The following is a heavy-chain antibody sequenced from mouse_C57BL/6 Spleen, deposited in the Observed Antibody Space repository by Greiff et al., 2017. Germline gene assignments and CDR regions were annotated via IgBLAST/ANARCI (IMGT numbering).Heavy chain of an antibody. J-gene: IGHJ4*01. D-gene: IGHD1-1*01. Sequence: EVQLQQSGPELVKPGASVKISCKASGYSFTGYYMNWVKQSPEKSLEWIGEINPSTGGTTYNQKFKAKATLTVDKSSSTAYMQLKSLTSEDSAVYYCAYYYGSSSYAMDYWGQGTSVTVSS. CDR3: AYYYGSSSYAMDY. CDR1: GYSFTGYY. V-gene: IGHV1-42*01. CDR2: INPSTGGT.